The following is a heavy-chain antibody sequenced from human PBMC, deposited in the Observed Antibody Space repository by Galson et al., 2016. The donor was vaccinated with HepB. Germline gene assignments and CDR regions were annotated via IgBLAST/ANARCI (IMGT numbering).Heavy chain of an antibody. Sequence: SLRLSCAASGFAFGDYTVHWVRQTPGNLLQWLCLINGDGGTTYCADSVRGRFTISRDNTRNSLYLQLTSLRTEDTGLYYCAVLTGPDLLDHWGQGTLVTVSS. CDR2: INGDGGTT. CDR1: GFAFGDYT. V-gene: IGHV3-43*01. J-gene: IGHJ4*02. CDR3: AVLTGPDLLDH. D-gene: IGHD2-21*02.